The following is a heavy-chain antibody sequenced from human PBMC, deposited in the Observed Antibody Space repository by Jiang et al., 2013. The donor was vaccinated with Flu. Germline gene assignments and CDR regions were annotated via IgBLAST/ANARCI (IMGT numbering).Heavy chain of an antibody. D-gene: IGHD6-19*01. J-gene: IGHJ4*02. CDR1: GGSISSYY. V-gene: IGHV4-59*01. Sequence: LLKPSETLSLTCTVSGGSISSYYWSWIRQPPGKGLEWIGYIYYSGSTNYNPSLKSRVTISVDTSKNQFSLKLSSVTAADTAVYYCARRRYSSGWYDPYYFDYWGQGTLVTVSS. CDR3: ARRRYSSGWYDPYYFDY. CDR2: IYYSGST.